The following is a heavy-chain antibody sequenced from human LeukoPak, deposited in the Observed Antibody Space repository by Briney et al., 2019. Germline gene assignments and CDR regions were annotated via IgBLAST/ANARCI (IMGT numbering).Heavy chain of an antibody. CDR1: GFTFSTYA. CDR2: ISYDGSKT. D-gene: IGHD2-2*02. J-gene: IGHJ5*02. V-gene: IGHV3-30*04. Sequence: TGGSLRLSCAASGFTFSTYAMYWVRQAPGKGLEWVAAISYDGSKTYYGDSVKGRCTISRDNAKNSLYLQMNSLRAEDTAVYYCARDRPGRYCSSTRCYMASPFDPWGQGTLVTVSS. CDR3: ARDRPGRYCSSTRCYMASPFDP.